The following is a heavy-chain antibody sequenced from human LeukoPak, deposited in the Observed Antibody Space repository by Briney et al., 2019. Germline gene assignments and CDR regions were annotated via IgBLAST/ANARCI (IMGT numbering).Heavy chain of an antibody. Sequence: GGSLRLSCAASGFTFGNFWMHWVRQAPGKGLVWVARINTGGSNTVYADSVTGRFTISRDNARNTLYLQMSSLRPEDTAVYYCTRATVTFDYWGQGTLVTVSS. D-gene: IGHD4-17*01. J-gene: IGHJ4*02. CDR3: TRATVTFDY. V-gene: IGHV3-74*01. CDR1: GFTFGNFW. CDR2: INTGGSNT.